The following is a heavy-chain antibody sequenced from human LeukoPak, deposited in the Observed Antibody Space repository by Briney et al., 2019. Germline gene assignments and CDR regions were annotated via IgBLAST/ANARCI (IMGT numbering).Heavy chain of an antibody. Sequence: PGGSLRLSCAASGFTFRSLWMSCVRQARGKGLEGGANIKQDGWEKYYVDSVRGGYTISRDNAKNTLYLQMNSLRAEDTAVYYCAREGGRFDYWGQGTLVTVSS. J-gene: IGHJ4*02. CDR3: AREGGRFDY. CDR2: IKQDGWEK. D-gene: IGHD3-16*01. CDR1: GFTFRSLW. V-gene: IGHV3-7*05.